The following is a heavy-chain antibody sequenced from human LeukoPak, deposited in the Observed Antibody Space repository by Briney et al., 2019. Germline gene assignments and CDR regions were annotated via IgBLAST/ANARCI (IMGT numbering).Heavy chain of an antibody. CDR3: ARMGIIGYYYMDV. CDR1: GYTFTGYY. J-gene: IGHJ6*03. Sequence: ASVKVSCKASGYTFTGYYMHWVRQAPGQRLEWMGWINPNGADTNYAQKFQGRVTMTRDMSTSTVYMELSSLRSEDTAVYYCARMGIIGYYYMDVWGKGTTVTVSS. D-gene: IGHD1-14*01. V-gene: IGHV1-2*02. CDR2: INPNGADT.